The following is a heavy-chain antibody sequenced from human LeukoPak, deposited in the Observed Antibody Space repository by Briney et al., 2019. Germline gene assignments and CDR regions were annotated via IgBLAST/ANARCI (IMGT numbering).Heavy chain of an antibody. CDR1: GYTFTGYY. CDR2: INPNSGGT. V-gene: IGHV1-2*06. Sequence: ASVKVSCKASGYTFTGYYMHWVRQAPGQGLEWMGRINPNSGGTNYAQKFQGRVTMTRDKSISTAYMELSRLRSDDTAVYYCARDRERGYSYGDYYMDVWGKGTTVTLSS. D-gene: IGHD5-18*01. CDR3: ARDRERGYSYGDYYMDV. J-gene: IGHJ6*03.